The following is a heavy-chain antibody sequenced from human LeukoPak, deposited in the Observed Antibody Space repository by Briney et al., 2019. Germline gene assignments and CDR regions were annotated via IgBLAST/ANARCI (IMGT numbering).Heavy chain of an antibody. V-gene: IGHV3-48*01. J-gene: IGHJ4*02. D-gene: IGHD2-2*02. Sequence: GGSLRLSCAASGFTFSSYSMNWVRQAPGKGLEWVSYISSSSSTIYYADSVKGRFTISRDNAKNSLYLQMNSLRAEDTAVYYCARDKDSPATARPLRSCFDYWGQGTLVTVPS. CDR3: ARDKDSPATARPLRSCFDY. CDR1: GFTFSSYS. CDR2: ISSSSSTI.